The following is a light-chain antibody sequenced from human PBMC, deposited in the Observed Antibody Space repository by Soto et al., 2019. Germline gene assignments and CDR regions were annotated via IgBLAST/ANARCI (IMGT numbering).Light chain of an antibody. J-gene: IGKJ1*01. CDR2: KAS. CDR1: QTISSW. Sequence: DIQMTQSPSTLSGSVGDRVTITCRASQTISSWMAWYQQKPGKAPKLLIYKASTLKSGVPPRFSGSGSGTEFTLTISSLQPDEFATYYCQHYNSYSEAFGQGTKVELK. V-gene: IGKV1-5*03. CDR3: QHYNSYSEA.